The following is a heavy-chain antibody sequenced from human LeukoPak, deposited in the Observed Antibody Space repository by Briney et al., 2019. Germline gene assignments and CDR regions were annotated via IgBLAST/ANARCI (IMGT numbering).Heavy chain of an antibody. CDR2: IYHSGST. V-gene: IGHV4-30-2*01. Sequence: NASQTLSLTCAVSGGSISSGGYSWSWIRQPPGKGLEWIGYIYHSGSTYYNPSLKSRVTISVDRSKNQFSLKLSSVTAADTAVYYCAGGGDCGDYRGLWFDPWGQGTLVTVSS. D-gene: IGHD4-17*01. CDR3: AGGGDCGDYRGLWFDP. CDR1: GGSISSGGYS. J-gene: IGHJ5*02.